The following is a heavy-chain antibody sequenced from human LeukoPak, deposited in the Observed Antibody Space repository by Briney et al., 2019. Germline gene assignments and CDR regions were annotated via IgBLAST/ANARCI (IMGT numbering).Heavy chain of an antibody. Sequence: GGSLRLSCAASGFIFSSYTLNWVRQAPGKGLEWVSSISSSSNYIYYADSVKGRFTISRDNSKNTLYLQMNSLRAEDTAVYYCARGPDAVVTPVLPGGDAFDIWGQGTMVTVSS. J-gene: IGHJ3*02. CDR2: ISSSSNYI. CDR1: GFIFSSYT. D-gene: IGHD4-23*01. CDR3: ARGPDAVVTPVLPGGDAFDI. V-gene: IGHV3-21*01.